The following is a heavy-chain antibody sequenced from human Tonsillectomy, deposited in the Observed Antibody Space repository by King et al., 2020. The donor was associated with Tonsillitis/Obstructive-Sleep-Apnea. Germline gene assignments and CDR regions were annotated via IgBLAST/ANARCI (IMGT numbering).Heavy chain of an antibody. CDR1: GFTFSSYG. CDR2: IWYDGSNK. D-gene: IGHD2-15*01. V-gene: IGHV3-33*01. CDR3: ARGPKGGGGRCYVNY. J-gene: IGHJ4*02. Sequence: VQLVESGGGVVRPGRSLRLSCAASGFTFSSYGMHWVRQAPGKGLEWVAVIWYDGSNKYYADSVKGRFIISRDNSKNTLYLQMNSLRAEDTAVYYCARGPKGGGGRCYVNYWGQGTLVTVSS.